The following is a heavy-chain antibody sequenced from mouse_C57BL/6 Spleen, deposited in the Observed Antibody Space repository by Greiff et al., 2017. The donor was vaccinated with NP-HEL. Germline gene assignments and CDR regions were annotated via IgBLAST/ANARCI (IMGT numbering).Heavy chain of an antibody. Sequence: VQLQQSGPVLVKPGASVKMSCKASGYTFTDDYMYWVKQSHGKSLEWIGVINPYNGGTSSNQKFKGKATLTVDKSSSTAYMVLNSLTTEDAAVYYCARRGWDGIAYWGQGTLVTVSA. J-gene: IGHJ3*01. CDR1: GYTFTDDY. V-gene: IGHV1-19*01. CDR2: INPYNGGT. D-gene: IGHD1-1*01. CDR3: ARRGWDGIAY.